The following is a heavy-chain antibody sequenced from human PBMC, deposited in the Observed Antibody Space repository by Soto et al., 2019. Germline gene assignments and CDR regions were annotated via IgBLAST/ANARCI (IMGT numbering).Heavy chain of an antibody. CDR1: CDSMTSSSYY. D-gene: IGHD2-21*01. CDR2: IYYSERTSYNSGST. V-gene: IGHV4-39*01. Sequence: SETLSLTCTVSCDSMTSSSYYWGWIRQPPGKGLEWVGSIYYSERTSYNSGSTYYSPSLKSRVAISGDTSKGQLSLKLSSVTAEDKAGYYCARHTRKHVDPWGKGTLVTVS. J-gene: IGHJ5*02. CDR3: ARHTRKHVDP.